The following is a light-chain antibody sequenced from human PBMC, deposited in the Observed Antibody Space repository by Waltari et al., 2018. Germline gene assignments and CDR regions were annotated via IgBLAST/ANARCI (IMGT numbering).Light chain of an antibody. CDR3: HQSDSLPT. J-gene: IGKJ4*01. CDR1: QNIGNN. V-gene: IGKV6-21*01. Sequence: EVVLTQFPDFQSVTRKETVTITCRASQNIGNNLHWYQQRPGQSPKPLIKYASQSFSGVPSRFSGSGSETDFTLTIISLEAEDAATYYCHQSDSLPTFGGGTKVEIK. CDR2: YAS.